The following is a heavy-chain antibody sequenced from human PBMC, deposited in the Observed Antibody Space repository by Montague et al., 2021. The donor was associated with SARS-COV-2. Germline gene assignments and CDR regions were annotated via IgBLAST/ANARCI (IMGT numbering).Heavy chain of an antibody. CDR3: ARDSELGNEALDI. D-gene: IGHD7-27*01. Sequence: YHDYAQSAKSRIIINADPSKNTFSLQLSSVTPDDTAVYYCARDSELGNEALDIWGRGTMVTVSS. J-gene: IGHJ3*02. CDR2: YH. V-gene: IGHV6-1*01.